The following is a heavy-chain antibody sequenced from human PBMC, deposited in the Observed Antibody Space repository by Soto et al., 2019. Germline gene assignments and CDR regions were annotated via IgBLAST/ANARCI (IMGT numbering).Heavy chain of an antibody. Sequence: WETLSLTCNVSGGSVSSDVYYWSWIRPPPGKGLEWIGYVFHTGSTQYNPALKSRVTISVDTYKSQSALRLRSVTAADTAVYYCSRRLAAKPKCYLDFWGQGTLVTVSS. V-gene: IGHV4-61*08. CDR2: VFHTGST. D-gene: IGHD2-2*01. CDR1: GGSVSSDVYY. J-gene: IGHJ4*02. CDR3: SRRLAAKPKCYLDF.